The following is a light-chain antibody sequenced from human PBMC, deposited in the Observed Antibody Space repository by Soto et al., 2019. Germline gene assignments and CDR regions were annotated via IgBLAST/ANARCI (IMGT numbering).Light chain of an antibody. CDR1: QYINTR. Sequence: EVVLTQSPATLSSFPGDRVTLSCRASQYINTRLAWYQHRPGQAPRLLIYQTSIRAAGIPARFSASGTGTDFTLTIAGLEPEDFAMYYCQQYGSSLPWTFGQGTKVDIK. V-gene: IGKV3-20*01. CDR2: QTS. CDR3: QQYGSSLPWT. J-gene: IGKJ1*01.